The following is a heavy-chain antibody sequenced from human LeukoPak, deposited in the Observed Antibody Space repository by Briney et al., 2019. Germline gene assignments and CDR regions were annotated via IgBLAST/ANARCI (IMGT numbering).Heavy chain of an antibody. Sequence: GGSLRLSCAASGFTFSSYGTHWVRQAPGKGLEWVAFIRYDGSNKYYADSVKGRFTISRDNSKNTLYLQMNSLRAEDTAVYYCAKARYYDSSGYLWYFDYWGQGTLVTVSS. CDR1: GFTFSSYG. CDR3: AKARYYDSSGYLWYFDY. D-gene: IGHD3-22*01. CDR2: IRYDGSNK. V-gene: IGHV3-30*02. J-gene: IGHJ4*02.